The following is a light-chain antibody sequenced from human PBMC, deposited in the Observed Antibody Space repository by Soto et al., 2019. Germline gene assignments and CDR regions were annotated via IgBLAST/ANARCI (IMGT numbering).Light chain of an antibody. V-gene: IGKV2-28*01. J-gene: IGKJ1*01. CDR2: LGS. CDR1: QSLLHSNGYNY. CDR3: MQALQTTWT. Sequence: DIVMTQSPLSLPVTPGEPASISFRSSQSLLHSNGYNYLDWYLQKPGQSPQLLIYLGSNRASGVPDRFSGSGSGTDFTLKISRVEAEDVGVYYCMQALQTTWTFGQGTKVDI.